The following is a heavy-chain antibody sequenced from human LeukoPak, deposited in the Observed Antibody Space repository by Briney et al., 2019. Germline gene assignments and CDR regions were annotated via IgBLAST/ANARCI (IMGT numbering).Heavy chain of an antibody. CDR3: ARTLGYCSSTSCPRHAFDI. D-gene: IGHD2-2*01. CDR2: INPSGGST. Sequence: ASVKVSCKASGYTFTGYYMHWVRQAPGQGLEWMGIINPSGGSTSYAQKFQGRVTMTRDTSTSTVYMELSSLRSEDTAVYYCARTLGYCSSTSCPRHAFDIWGQGTMVTVSS. CDR1: GYTFTGYY. J-gene: IGHJ3*02. V-gene: IGHV1-46*01.